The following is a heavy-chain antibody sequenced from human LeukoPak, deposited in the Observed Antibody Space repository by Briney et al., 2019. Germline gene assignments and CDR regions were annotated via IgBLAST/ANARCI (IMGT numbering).Heavy chain of an antibody. D-gene: IGHD1-14*01. CDR2: MNPNSGNT. J-gene: IGHJ6*02. CDR3: ARHHPAYYYYGMDV. Sequence: ASVRVSCKASGYTFTSYDINWVRQATGQGLEWMGWMNPNSGNTGYAQKFQGRVTMTRNTSISTAYMELSSLRSEDTAVYYCARHHPAYYYYGMDVWGQGTTVTVSS. CDR1: GYTFTSYD. V-gene: IGHV1-8*01.